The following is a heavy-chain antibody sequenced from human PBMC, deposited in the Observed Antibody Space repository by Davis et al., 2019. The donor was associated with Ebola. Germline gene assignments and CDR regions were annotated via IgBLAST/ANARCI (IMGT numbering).Heavy chain of an antibody. J-gene: IGHJ4*02. CDR1: GYTFTGYY. D-gene: IGHD6-19*01. V-gene: IGHV1-2*06. CDR3: ARDHGIAVAEDYFDY. Sequence: ASVKVSCKASGYTFTGYYMHWVRQAPGQGLEWMGRINPNSGGTNYAQKCQGRVTMTRDTSISTAYMELSRLRSDDTAVYYCARDHGIAVAEDYFDYWGQGTLVTVSS. CDR2: INPNSGGT.